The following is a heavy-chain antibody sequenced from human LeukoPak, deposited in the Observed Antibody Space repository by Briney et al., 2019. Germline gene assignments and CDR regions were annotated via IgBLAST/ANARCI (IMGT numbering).Heavy chain of an antibody. J-gene: IGHJ4*02. Sequence: SETLSLTCTVSGGSISSYYWSWIRQPPGKGLEWIGYIYYSGSTNYNPSLKSRVTISVDTSKNQFSLKLSSVTAADAAVYYCARGFRGPNFDYWGQGTLVTVSS. CDR2: IYYSGST. CDR1: GGSISSYY. V-gene: IGHV4-59*08. CDR3: ARGFRGPNFDY. D-gene: IGHD3-3*01.